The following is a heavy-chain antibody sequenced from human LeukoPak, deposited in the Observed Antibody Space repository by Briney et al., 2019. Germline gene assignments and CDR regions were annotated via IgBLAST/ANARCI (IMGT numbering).Heavy chain of an antibody. CDR1: GGSSSSYY. V-gene: IGHV4-4*07. CDR3: ARGYSGYYFDY. CDR2: IYTSGST. Sequence: SETLSLTCTVSGGSSSSYYWSWIRQPAGKGLEWIGRIYTSGSTNYNPSLKSRVTISVDKSKNQFSLNLSSVTAADTAVYYCARGYSGYYFDYWGQGTLVTVSS. D-gene: IGHD5-18*01. J-gene: IGHJ4*02.